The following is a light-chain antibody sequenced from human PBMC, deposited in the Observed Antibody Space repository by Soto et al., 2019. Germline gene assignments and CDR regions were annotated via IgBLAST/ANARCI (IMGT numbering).Light chain of an antibody. CDR1: NSNIGAGYD. CDR2: YNN. J-gene: IGLJ1*01. CDR3: AVWDDSLSAYV. Sequence: QSVLTQPPSVSGAPGQRVTISCTGSNSNIGAGYDVHWYQQLPGTAPKLLIYYNNIRPSGVPDRFSGSKSGTSASLAITGLQAEDEADYYCAVWDDSLSAYVFGTGTKLTVL. V-gene: IGLV1-40*01.